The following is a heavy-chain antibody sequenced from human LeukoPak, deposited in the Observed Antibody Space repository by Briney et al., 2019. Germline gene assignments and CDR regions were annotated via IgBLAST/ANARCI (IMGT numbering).Heavy chain of an antibody. D-gene: IGHD5-12*01. J-gene: IGHJ4*02. Sequence: GGSLRLSCAASGFTFSSYWMSWVRQAPGKGLEWVANIKQDGSEKYYVDSVKGRFAISRDNAKNSLYLQMNSLRAEDTAVYYCARESGYDGDPLDYWGQGTLVTVSS. V-gene: IGHV3-7*01. CDR2: IKQDGSEK. CDR3: ARESGYDGDPLDY. CDR1: GFTFSSYW.